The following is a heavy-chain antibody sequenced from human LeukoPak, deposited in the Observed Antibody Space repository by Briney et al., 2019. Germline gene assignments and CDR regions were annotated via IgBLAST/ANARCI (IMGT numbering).Heavy chain of an antibody. CDR2: IYTSGST. V-gene: IGHV4-61*02. Sequence: SQTLSLTCTVSGGSISSASYYWSWIRQPAGQGLEWIGRIYTSGSTNYNPSLKSRVTISVDTSKNQFSLKLSSVTAADTAVYYCARDHRDTAMESYYYYYMDVWGKGTTVTVSS. CDR3: ARDHRDTAMESYYYYYMDV. D-gene: IGHD5-18*01. J-gene: IGHJ6*03. CDR1: GGSISSASYY.